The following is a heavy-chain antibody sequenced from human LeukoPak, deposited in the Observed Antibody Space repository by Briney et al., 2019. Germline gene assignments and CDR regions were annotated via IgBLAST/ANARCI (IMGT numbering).Heavy chain of an antibody. D-gene: IGHD1-26*01. CDR2: FDPEDGET. J-gene: IGHJ4*02. Sequence: ASVKVSCKVSGYTLTELSMHWVRQAPGKGLEWMGGFDPEDGETIYAQKFQGRVTMTEDTSTDTAYMELSSLRSEDTAVYYCATGSLVGATDWYYFDYWGQGTLVTVSS. V-gene: IGHV1-24*01. CDR3: ATGSLVGATDWYYFDY. CDR1: GYTLTELS.